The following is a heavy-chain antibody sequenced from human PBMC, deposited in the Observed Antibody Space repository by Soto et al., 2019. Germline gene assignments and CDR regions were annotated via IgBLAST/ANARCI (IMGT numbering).Heavy chain of an antibody. J-gene: IGHJ6*04. CDR2: IIPVLDLA. Sequence: QAQLVQSGAEVKKPGSSVKVSCKASGGTFNRETFSWVRQAPGQGLQWMGRIIPVLDLADYAQKFQGRVTTTAGTSTTTVYLDLSGLGSDDTAVYYCARGGKLGGDLDVWGKGTPVIVSS. CDR1: GGTFNRET. V-gene: IGHV1-69*02. CDR3: ARGGKLGGDLDV. D-gene: IGHD3-10*01.